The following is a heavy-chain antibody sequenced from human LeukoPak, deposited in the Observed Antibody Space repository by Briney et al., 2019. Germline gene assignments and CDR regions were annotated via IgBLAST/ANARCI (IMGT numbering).Heavy chain of an antibody. V-gene: IGHV1-2*04. D-gene: IGHD6-6*01. CDR3: ARGLAARPRSYYYYGMDV. Sequence: AAVQVSCKASGYTFTGYYMHWVRQAPGQGLEWMGWINPNSGGTNYAQKFQGWVTMTRDTSISTAYMELSRLRSDDTAVYYCARGLAARPRSYYYYGMDVWGQGTTVTVS. CDR2: INPNSGGT. J-gene: IGHJ6*02. CDR1: GYTFTGYY.